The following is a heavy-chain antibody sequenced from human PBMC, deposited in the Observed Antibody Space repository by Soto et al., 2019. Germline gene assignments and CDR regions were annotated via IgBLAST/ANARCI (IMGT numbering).Heavy chain of an antibody. CDR2: IDPSDSYT. J-gene: IGHJ6*02. V-gene: IGHV5-10-1*01. Sequence: GESLKISCQGSGYSFTNYWITWVRQMPGKGLEWVGRIDPSDSYTSYSPSFQGHVTISADKSISTAYLQWSSLKASDTAMYYWARHPWGARDFAYGRDVGGQGTRATVSS. D-gene: IGHD3-16*01. CDR1: GYSFTNYW. CDR3: ARHPWGARDFAYGRDV.